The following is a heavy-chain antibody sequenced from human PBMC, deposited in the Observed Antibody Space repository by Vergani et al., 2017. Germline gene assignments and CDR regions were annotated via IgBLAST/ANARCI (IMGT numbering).Heavy chain of an antibody. V-gene: IGHV4-61*02. Sequence: QVQLQESGPGLVKPSQTLSLTCTVSGGSISSGSYYWSWIRQPAGKGLEWIGRIYTSGSTNYNPSLKSRVTISVEKSKNQFSLKLSSVTAADTAVYYCARDNIEVAGDNWFDPWGQGNRGTGSA. J-gene: IGHJ5*02. CDR2: IYTSGST. CDR3: ARDNIEVAGDNWFDP. CDR1: GGSISSGSYY. D-gene: IGHD6-19*01.